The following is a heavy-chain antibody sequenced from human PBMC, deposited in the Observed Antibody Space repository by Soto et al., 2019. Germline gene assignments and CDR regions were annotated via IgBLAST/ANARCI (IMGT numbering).Heavy chain of an antibody. CDR3: ARGGYDSSGYYYTGSWFDP. CDR2: INHSGST. V-gene: IGHV4-34*01. Sequence: SETLSLTCAVYGGSFSGYYWSWIRQPPGKGLEWIGEINHSGSTNYNPSLKSRVTISVDTSKNQFSLKLSSVTAADTAVYYCARGGYDSSGYYYTGSWFDPWGQGTLVTVS. CDR1: GGSFSGYY. D-gene: IGHD3-22*01. J-gene: IGHJ5*02.